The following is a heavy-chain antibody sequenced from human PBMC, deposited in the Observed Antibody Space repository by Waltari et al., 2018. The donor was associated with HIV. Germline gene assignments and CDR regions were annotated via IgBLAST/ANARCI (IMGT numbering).Heavy chain of an antibody. CDR3: ARGSIVATGGCYGMDV. CDR2: LIPIFGTA. V-gene: IGHV1-69*01. J-gene: IGHJ6*02. D-gene: IGHD5-12*01. CDR1: GGTFSSYA. Sequence: QVQLVQSGAEVKKPGSSVKVSCKASGGTFSSYAISWVRQAPGQGLEWMGGLIPIFGTASYAQKFRGRVAIPADESTSTAYMELSSLRSEDTAVYYCARGSIVATGGCYGMDVWGQGTTVTVSS.